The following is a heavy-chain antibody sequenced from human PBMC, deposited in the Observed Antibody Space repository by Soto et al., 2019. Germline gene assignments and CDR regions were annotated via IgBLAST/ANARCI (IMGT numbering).Heavy chain of an antibody. J-gene: IGHJ4*02. CDR2: ISWNSGSI. V-gene: IGHV3-9*01. CDR3: AKDTATLVVAARCFDY. D-gene: IGHD2-15*01. CDR1: GFTFDDYA. Sequence: EVQLVESGGGLVQPGRSLRLSCAASGFTFDDYAMHWVRQAPGKGLEWVSGISWNSGSIGYADSVKGRFTISRDNAKNSLSLQMNSLRAEDTALYYCAKDTATLVVAARCFDYWAQGTLVTVSS.